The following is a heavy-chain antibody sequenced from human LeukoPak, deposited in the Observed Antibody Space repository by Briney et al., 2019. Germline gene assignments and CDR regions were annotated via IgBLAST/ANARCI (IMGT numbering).Heavy chain of an antibody. CDR2: IYYSGST. CDR3: ARWALLRGYSGYDR. Sequence: PSETLSLTCTVSGGSISSYYWSWIRQPPGKGLEWIGYIYYSGSTNYNPSLKSRVTISVDTSKNQFSLKLSSVTAADTAVYYCARWALLRGYSGYDRWGQGTLVTVSS. V-gene: IGHV4-59*01. D-gene: IGHD5-12*01. CDR1: GGSISSYY. J-gene: IGHJ4*02.